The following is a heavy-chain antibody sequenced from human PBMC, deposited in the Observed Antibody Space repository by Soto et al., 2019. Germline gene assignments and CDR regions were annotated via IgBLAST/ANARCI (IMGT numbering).Heavy chain of an antibody. CDR3: ARRSSSWYFDY. CDR1: GFTFSSYG. J-gene: IGHJ4*02. Sequence: PGESLKISCAASGFTFSSYGMHWVRQAPGKGLEWVAVISYDGSNKYYADSVKGRFTISRDNSKNTLYLQMNSLRAEDTAVYYCARRSSSWYFDYWGQGTLVTVSS. V-gene: IGHV3-30*03. CDR2: ISYDGSNK. D-gene: IGHD6-13*01.